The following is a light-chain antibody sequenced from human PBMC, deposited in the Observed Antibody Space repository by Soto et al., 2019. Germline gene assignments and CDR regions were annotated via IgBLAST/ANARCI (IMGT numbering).Light chain of an antibody. CDR2: DGS. V-gene: IGKV3-11*01. J-gene: IGKJ3*01. Sequence: ENLLTQSPATLSLSPGERATLSCKASQSVSGYSAWYEQKPGQAHSLLIYDGSHRAAGIPSRFSGSGSGTDFTLTISGLEPEDFAVYYCQQRSNWLISFGPGTKVDIK. CDR3: QQRSNWLIS. CDR1: QSVSGY.